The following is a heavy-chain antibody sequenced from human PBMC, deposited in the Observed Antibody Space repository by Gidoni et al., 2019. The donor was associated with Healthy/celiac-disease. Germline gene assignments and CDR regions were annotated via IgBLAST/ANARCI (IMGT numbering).Heavy chain of an antibody. CDR3: ARDPLRVLLLPEPPWYFDL. D-gene: IGHD1-26*01. Sequence: QVQLVQSGAEVQKPGASVTVSCKTSGDAFPSYGISWERQVPGPGLEWMGWISGNNGNTNDAQKLQGRGTMTTDTSTRTAYMELRSLRSDDTAVYYCARDPLRVLLLPEPPWYFDLWGRGTLVTVSS. J-gene: IGHJ2*01. CDR2: ISGNNGNT. CDR1: GDAFPSYG. V-gene: IGHV1-18*01.